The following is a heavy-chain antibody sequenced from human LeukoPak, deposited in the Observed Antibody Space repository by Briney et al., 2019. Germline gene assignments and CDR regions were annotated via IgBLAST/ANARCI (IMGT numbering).Heavy chain of an antibody. CDR2: IYHSGST. Sequence: LRLSCAASGFTFDDYAMHWVRQAPGKGLEWIGYIYHSGSTYYNPSLKSRVTISVDRSKNQFSLKLSSVTAADTAVYYCARYIVVVPAATNRGWFDPWGQGTLVTVSS. V-gene: IGHV4-30-2*01. CDR3: ARYIVVVPAATNRGWFDP. J-gene: IGHJ5*02. CDR1: GFTFDDYA. D-gene: IGHD2-2*01.